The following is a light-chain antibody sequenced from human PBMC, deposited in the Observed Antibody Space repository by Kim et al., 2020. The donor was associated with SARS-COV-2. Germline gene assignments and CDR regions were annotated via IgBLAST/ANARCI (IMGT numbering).Light chain of an antibody. CDR1: QDIRHN. CDR2: GAS. V-gene: IGKV1-16*02. J-gene: IGKJ2*01. Sequence: DIQMTQSPSSLSASVGDRVTITCRASQDIRHNLVWIQQKPGKGPKSLIYGASRLLSGVPSNFSGSGSGTDFTLVINSLQPDDFATYYCQQYENYPRTVGQGTKLEI. CDR3: QQYENYPRT.